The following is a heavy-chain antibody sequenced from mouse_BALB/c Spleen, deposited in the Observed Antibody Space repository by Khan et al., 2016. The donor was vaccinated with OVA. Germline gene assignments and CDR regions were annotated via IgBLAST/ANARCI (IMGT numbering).Heavy chain of an antibody. CDR3: ARAPYGKFAY. D-gene: IGHD2-1*01. V-gene: IGHV5-9-3*01. Sequence: EVELVESGGGLVKPGGSLKLSCAASGFTFSTYAMSWVRQTPEKRLEWVATISSDGDYTYFPDNVTGRFTISRANAKNTLCLQMTSLRSEDTAMYYCARAPYGKFAYGGQGNRVTVAA. CDR2: ISSDGDYT. J-gene: IGHJ3*01. CDR1: GFTFSTYA.